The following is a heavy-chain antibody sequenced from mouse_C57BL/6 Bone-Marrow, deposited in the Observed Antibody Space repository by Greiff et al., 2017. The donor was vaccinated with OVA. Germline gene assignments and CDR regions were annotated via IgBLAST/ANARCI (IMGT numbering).Heavy chain of an antibody. CDR3: ARDEGSTHFDY. D-gene: IGHD1-1*01. V-gene: IGHV5-4*01. CDR1: GFTFSSYA. J-gene: IGHJ2*01. Sequence: EVHLVESGGGLVKPGGSLKLSCAASGFTFSSYAMSWVRQTPEKRLEWVATISDGGSYTYYPDNVKGRFTISRDNAKNNLYLQMSHLKSEDTAMYYCARDEGSTHFDYWGQGTTLTVSS. CDR2: ISDGGSYT.